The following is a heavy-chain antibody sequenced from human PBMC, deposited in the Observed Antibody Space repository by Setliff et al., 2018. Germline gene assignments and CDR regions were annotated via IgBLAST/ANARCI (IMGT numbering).Heavy chain of an antibody. CDR1: GASISNYY. CDR2: IYSSGST. J-gene: IGHJ6*03. Sequence: SETLSLTCSVSGASISNYYWSWIRQPPGKGLEWIGYIYSSGSTNYNPSLKSRVAISRDTSTNQLSLELRSVTAADTAVYFCAREDGPNYYYYYMDIWGKGTTVTVSS. CDR3: AREDGPNYYYYYMDI. D-gene: IGHD2-8*01. V-gene: IGHV4-4*08.